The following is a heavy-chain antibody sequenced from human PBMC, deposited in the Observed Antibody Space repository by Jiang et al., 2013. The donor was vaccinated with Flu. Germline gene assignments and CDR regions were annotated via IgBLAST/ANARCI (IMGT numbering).Heavy chain of an antibody. J-gene: IGHJ4*02. V-gene: IGHV4-61*02. Sequence: GPGLVKSSQTLSLTCTVSGVSIGGGSHYWSWVRQPAGKGLEWIGRIYTSGSTNYNPSLESRVTISLDTSQNQFSLKLTSVTAADTAVYYCARDNYYGSGDDWGQGTLVTVSS. CDR1: GVSIGGGSHY. CDR2: IYTSGST. D-gene: IGHD3-10*01. CDR3: ARDNYYGSGDD.